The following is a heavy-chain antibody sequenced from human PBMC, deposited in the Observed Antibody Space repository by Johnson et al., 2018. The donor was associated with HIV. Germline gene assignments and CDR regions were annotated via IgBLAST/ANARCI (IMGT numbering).Heavy chain of an antibody. CDR3: ARGKGAAAAEAFDI. D-gene: IGHD6-13*01. Sequence: VQLVESGGGLVQPGRSLRLSCAASGFTFDDYAMHWVRQAPGKGLEWVSGISWNSGSIGYADSVKGRFTISRENAKNSLYLQMNSLRAGDTAVYYCARGKGAAAAEAFDIWGQGTMVTVSS. CDR2: ISWNSGSI. CDR1: GFTFDDYA. V-gene: IGHV3-9*01. J-gene: IGHJ3*02.